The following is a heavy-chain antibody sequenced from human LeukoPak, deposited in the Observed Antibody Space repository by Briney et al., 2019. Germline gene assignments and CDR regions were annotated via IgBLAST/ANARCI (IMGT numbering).Heavy chain of an antibody. CDR3: ARERTTVVTLDYYYGMDV. CDR2: INPNSGGT. Sequence: ASVKVSCKTSGYTFTTYYIHWVRQAPGQGLEWMGWINPNSGGTKYAQKFQGRLTMTRDTSISTANMELSRLRSDDTAVYYCARERTTVVTLDYYYGMDVWGQGTTVTVSS. J-gene: IGHJ6*02. CDR1: GYTFTTYY. V-gene: IGHV1-2*02. D-gene: IGHD4-23*01.